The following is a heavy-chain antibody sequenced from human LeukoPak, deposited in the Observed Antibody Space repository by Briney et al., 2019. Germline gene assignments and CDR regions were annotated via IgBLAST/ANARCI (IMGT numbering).Heavy chain of an antibody. CDR2: ISYDGSNK. J-gene: IGHJ4*02. D-gene: IGHD3-10*01. V-gene: IGHV3-30*04. Sequence: GGFLRLSCAASGFTFSSYAMHWVRQAPGKGLEWVAVISYDGSNKYYADSVKGRFTISRDNSKNTLYLQMNSLRAEDTAVYYCARDGSGSYETFDYWGQGTLVTVSS. CDR3: ARDGSGSYETFDY. CDR1: GFTFSSYA.